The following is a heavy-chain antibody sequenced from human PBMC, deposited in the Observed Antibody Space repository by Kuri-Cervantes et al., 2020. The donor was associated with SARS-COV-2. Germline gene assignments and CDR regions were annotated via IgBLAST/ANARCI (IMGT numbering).Heavy chain of an antibody. J-gene: IGHJ4*02. Sequence: GESLKISCAASGFTFSSYEMNWVRQTPGKGLEWVSYISSTGDTIYYADSVKGRLTISRDNAKNSLYLQMNSLRAEDTAVYYCTRWRVGAKTWGQGTLVTVSS. V-gene: IGHV3-48*03. CDR3: TRWRVGAKT. D-gene: IGHD1-26*01. CDR1: GFTFSSYE. CDR2: ISSTGDTI.